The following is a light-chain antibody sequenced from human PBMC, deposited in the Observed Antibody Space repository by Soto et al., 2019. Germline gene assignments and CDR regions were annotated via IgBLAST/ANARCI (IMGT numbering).Light chain of an antibody. Sequence: TVLTQSPDTLSLSPGGRATLSCRASSSVSSRDLAWYQQKPGQGPRLLMYGASNRATGIPDRFGGRGSGTEFTLTLSRPEPEDSAVYYCQQFGTSPLTFGGGTKVEIK. CDR3: QQFGTSPLT. V-gene: IGKV3-20*01. CDR1: SSVSSRD. CDR2: GAS. J-gene: IGKJ4*01.